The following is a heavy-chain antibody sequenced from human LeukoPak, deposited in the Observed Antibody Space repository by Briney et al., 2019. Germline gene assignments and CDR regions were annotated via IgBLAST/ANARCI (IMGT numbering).Heavy chain of an antibody. CDR3: AKYSSGWYVPPSFDY. Sequence: GGSLRLSCAASGFTFSSYVMSWVRQAPRKGLEWVSAISGSGGSTYYADSVKGRFTISRDNSKNTLYLQMNSLRAEDTAVYYCAKYSSGWYVPPSFDYWGQGTLVTVSS. CDR1: GFTFSSYV. CDR2: ISGSGGST. J-gene: IGHJ4*02. D-gene: IGHD6-19*01. V-gene: IGHV3-23*01.